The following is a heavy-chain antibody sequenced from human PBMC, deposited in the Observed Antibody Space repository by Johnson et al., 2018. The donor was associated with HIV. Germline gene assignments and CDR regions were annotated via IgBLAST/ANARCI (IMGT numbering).Heavy chain of an antibody. CDR1: GFTSDDYG. CDR3: AKDKNYGRDGDAFDI. J-gene: IGHJ3*02. V-gene: IGHV3-30*18. CDR2: ISYDGSNK. D-gene: IGHD3-10*02. Sequence: VQLVESGGGVVRPGGSLRLSCAASGFTSDDYGMSWVRQAPGKGLEWVAVISYDGSNKYYGDSVKGRFTISRDNSKNTLYLQMNSLRAEDTAVYYCAKDKNYGRDGDAFDIWGQGTMVTVSS.